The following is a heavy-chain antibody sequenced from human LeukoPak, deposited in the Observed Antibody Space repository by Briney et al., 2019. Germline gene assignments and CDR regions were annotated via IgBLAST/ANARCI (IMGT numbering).Heavy chain of an antibody. CDR2: IYYSGST. D-gene: IGHD3-9*01. J-gene: IGHJ4*02. V-gene: IGHV4-39*01. CDR3: ARQNYDILTGYYSTPFDY. CDR1: GDSIRSVDYY. Sequence: PSETLSLTCTVSGDSIRSVDYYWSWVRQPPGKGLEWIGSIYYSGSTYYNPSLKSRVTISVDTSKNQFSLKLSSVTAADTAVYYCARQNYDILTGYYSTPFDYWGQGTLVTVSS.